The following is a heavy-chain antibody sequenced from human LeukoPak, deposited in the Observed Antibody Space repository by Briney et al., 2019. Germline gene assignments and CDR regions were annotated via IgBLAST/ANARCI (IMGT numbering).Heavy chain of an antibody. CDR1: GGSISSYY. CDR2: IYTSGST. D-gene: IGHD3-22*01. Sequence: SETLSLTCTVSGGSISSYYWSWIRQPPGKGLEWIGRIYTSGSTNYNPSLKSRVTISVDTSKNQFSLKLSSVTAADTAVYYCARDPHGSGYSENWFDPWGQGTLVTVSS. CDR3: ARDPHGSGYSENWFDP. V-gene: IGHV4-4*08. J-gene: IGHJ5*02.